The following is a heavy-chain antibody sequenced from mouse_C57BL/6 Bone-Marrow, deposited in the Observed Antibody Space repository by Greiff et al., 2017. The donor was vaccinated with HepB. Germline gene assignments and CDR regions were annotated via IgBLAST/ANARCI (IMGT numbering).Heavy chain of an antibody. D-gene: IGHD3-2*02. V-gene: IGHV1-80*01. J-gene: IGHJ2*01. Sequence: QVQLQQSGAELVKPGASVKISCKASGYAFSSYWMNWVKQRPGKGLEWIGQIYPGDGDTNYNGKFKGKATLTADKSSSKAYMQLSSLTSEDSAVYFCAKTGGPQAYFDYWGQGTTLTVSS. CDR1: GYAFSSYW. CDR2: IYPGDGDT. CDR3: AKTGGPQAYFDY.